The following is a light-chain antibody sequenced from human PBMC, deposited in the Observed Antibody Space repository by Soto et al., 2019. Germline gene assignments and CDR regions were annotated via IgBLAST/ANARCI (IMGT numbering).Light chain of an antibody. CDR3: QQYGGSPTWT. V-gene: IGKV3-20*01. J-gene: IGKJ1*01. CDR1: QSVSSGY. CDR2: GAS. Sequence: EIVLTQSPNTLSLSPGERATLSCRASQSVSSGYLAWYQQKPGQAPRLLIYGASSRATGIPDRFSGSGSGTAFTGTDFTLTISRLEPEDFAVYYCQQYGGSPTWTFGQGTKVEIK.